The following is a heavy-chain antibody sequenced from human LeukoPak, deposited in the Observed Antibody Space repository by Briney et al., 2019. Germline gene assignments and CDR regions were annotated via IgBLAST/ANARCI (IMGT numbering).Heavy chain of an antibody. J-gene: IGHJ4*02. CDR1: GFTFSSYG. Sequence: GGSLRLSCAASGFTFSSYGMHWVRQAPGKGLEWVAFIRYDGSNKYYADSVKGRFTISRDNAKNSLYLQMNSLRAEDTAVYYCARDGYSSGWYPFDYWGQGTLVTVSS. D-gene: IGHD6-19*01. CDR3: ARDGYSSGWYPFDY. V-gene: IGHV3-30*02. CDR2: IRYDGSNK.